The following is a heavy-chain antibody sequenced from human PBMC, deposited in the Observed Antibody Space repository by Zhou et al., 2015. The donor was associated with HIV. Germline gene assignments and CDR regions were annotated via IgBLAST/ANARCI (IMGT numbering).Heavy chain of an antibody. D-gene: IGHD1-26*01. J-gene: IGHJ4*02. CDR3: TNGIYPSSY. CDR2: TKQDGTVE. Sequence: VHLVESGGGWSSRGGSLRLSCVVSGFSFSDYWMTWVRQAPGKGLEWVAHTKQDGTVEFYADSVKGRFTISRDNAKNSLFLEMNSLRADDTAVYYCTNGIYPSSYWGQGTLVAVSS. V-gene: IGHV3-7*01. CDR1: GFSFSDYW.